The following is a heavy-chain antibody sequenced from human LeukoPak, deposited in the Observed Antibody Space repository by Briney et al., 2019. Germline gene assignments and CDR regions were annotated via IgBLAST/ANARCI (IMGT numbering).Heavy chain of an antibody. V-gene: IGHV3-21*05. CDR1: GFTFSSYE. D-gene: IGHD6-13*01. J-gene: IGHJ4*02. Sequence: GGSLRLSCAASGFTFSSYEMNWVRQTPGKGLEWVSYISSSSSYTNYADSVKGRFTISRDNAKNSLYLQMNSLRAEDTAVYYCARVIAAAGLTFDYWGQGTLVTVSS. CDR2: ISSSSSYT. CDR3: ARVIAAAGLTFDY.